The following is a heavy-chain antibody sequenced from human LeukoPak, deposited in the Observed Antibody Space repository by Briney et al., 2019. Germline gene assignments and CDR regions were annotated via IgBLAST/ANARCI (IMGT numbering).Heavy chain of an antibody. Sequence: GGSLRLSCAASGFTFSSYSMNWARQAPGKGLEWVSSISSSSSYIYYADSVKGRFTISRDNAKNSLYLQMNSLRAEDTAVYYCARSDSSGWYGPFGYWGQGTLVTVSS. J-gene: IGHJ4*02. CDR2: ISSSSSYI. CDR3: ARSDSSGWYGPFGY. V-gene: IGHV3-21*01. D-gene: IGHD6-19*01. CDR1: GFTFSSYS.